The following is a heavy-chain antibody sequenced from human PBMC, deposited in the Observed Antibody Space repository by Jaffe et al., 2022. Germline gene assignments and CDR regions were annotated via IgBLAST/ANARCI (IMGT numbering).Heavy chain of an antibody. V-gene: IGHV4-38-2*01. CDR1: GYSISSGYY. J-gene: IGHJ3*02. Sequence: QVQLQESGPGLVKPSETLSLTCAVSGYSISSGYYWGWIRQPPGKGLEWIGSIYHSGSTYYNPSLKSRVTISVDTSKNQFSLKLSSVTAADTAVYYCAGPLYGSGSYLLGAFDIWGQGTMVTVSS. CDR3: AGPLYGSGSYLLGAFDI. CDR2: IYHSGST. D-gene: IGHD3-10*01.